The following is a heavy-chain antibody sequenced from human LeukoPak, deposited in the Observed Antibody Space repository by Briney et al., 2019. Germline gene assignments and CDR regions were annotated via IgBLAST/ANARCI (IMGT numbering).Heavy chain of an antibody. Sequence: GGTLRLSCAASGFTFSRHGMNWVRQAPGKGLEWVSTISRSGDRTYYADSVKGRFTISRDNSKNTLFLQMNSLRAEDTAVYYCAKGYYGSGSYGWFDYWGQGTLVTVSS. CDR3: AKGYYGSGSYGWFDY. CDR1: GFTFSRHG. CDR2: ISRSGDRT. V-gene: IGHV3-23*01. D-gene: IGHD3-10*01. J-gene: IGHJ4*02.